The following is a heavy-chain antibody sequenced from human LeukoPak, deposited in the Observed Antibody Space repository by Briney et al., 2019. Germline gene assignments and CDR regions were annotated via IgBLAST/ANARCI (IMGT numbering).Heavy chain of an antibody. V-gene: IGHV3-23*01. J-gene: IGHJ4*02. Sequence: PGGSLRLSCAASGFTFSNHAMTWVRQAPGKGLEWVSTINISGGSTFYADSVKGRFTISRDNSKNTLSLQMNSLRAEDTAIYYCAKDQRFGYWGQGTLVTVSS. CDR1: GFTFSNHA. CDR2: INISGGST. CDR3: AKDQRFGY.